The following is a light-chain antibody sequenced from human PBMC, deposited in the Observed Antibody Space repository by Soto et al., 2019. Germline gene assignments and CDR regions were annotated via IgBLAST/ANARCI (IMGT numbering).Light chain of an antibody. CDR2: AAS. Sequence: AIRMTQSPSSFSASTGDRVTITCRASQGISSYLAWYQQKPGKAPKLLIYAASTLQSGDPSRFSGSASGTDFTLTISCLQSEDFATYYCQQYYSYPLLTFGGGTKVEIK. V-gene: IGKV1-8*01. J-gene: IGKJ4*01. CDR1: QGISSY. CDR3: QQYYSYPLLT.